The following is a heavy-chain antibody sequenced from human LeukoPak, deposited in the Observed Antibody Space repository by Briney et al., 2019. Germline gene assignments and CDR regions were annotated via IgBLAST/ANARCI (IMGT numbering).Heavy chain of an antibody. J-gene: IGHJ5*02. CDR1: GGSFSGYY. CDR2: INHSGST. D-gene: IGHD2-15*01. CDR3: AREWRYNWFDP. Sequence: SETLSLTCAVYGGSFSGYYWSWIRQPPGKGLEWIGEINHSGSTNYNPSLKSRVTISVDTSKNQFSLKLSSVTAADTAVYYCAREWRYNWFDPWGQGTLVTVSS. V-gene: IGHV4-34*01.